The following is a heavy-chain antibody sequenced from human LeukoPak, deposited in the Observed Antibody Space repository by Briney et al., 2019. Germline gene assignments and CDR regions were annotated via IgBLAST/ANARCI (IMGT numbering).Heavy chain of an antibody. V-gene: IGHV1-2*02. J-gene: IGHJ4*02. CDR1: GYTFTAKY. CDR2: VNPNSGGR. Sequence: GAPVKVSFKASGYTFTAKYLHWVRQAPGQGLEWMGWVNPNSGGRTYAQKFQGRVAMTSDTSISTAYTGLETLTSDDTAVYYCAPNSGYSSGWFIGWGQGTLVIVSS. CDR3: APNSGYSSGWFIG. D-gene: IGHD6-19*01.